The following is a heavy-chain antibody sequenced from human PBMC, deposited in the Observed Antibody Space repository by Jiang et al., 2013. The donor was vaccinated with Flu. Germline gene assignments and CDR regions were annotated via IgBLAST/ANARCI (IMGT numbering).Heavy chain of an antibody. CDR2: IYYSGST. CDR1: GGSISSYY. D-gene: IGHD6-6*01. J-gene: IGHJ4*02. Sequence: GPGLVKPSETLSLTCTVSGGSISSYYWSWIRQPPGKGLEWIGYIYYSGSTNYNPSLKSRVTISVDTPKNQFSLKLSSVTAADTAVYYCARDHSGSSAFDYWGQGTLVTVSS. CDR3: ARDHSGSSAFDY. V-gene: IGHV4-59*01.